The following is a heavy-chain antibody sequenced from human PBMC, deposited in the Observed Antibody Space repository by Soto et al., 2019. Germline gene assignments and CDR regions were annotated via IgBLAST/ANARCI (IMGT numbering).Heavy chain of an antibody. J-gene: IGHJ4*02. V-gene: IGHV3-30*18. CDR3: AKDRQTSWIHLWFPDY. CDR1: GFSFSSYG. D-gene: IGHD5-18*01. CDR2: ISYDGSNK. Sequence: VQLVESGGGVVQPGRSLRLSCAASGFSFSSYGMHWVRQAPGKGLEWVAVISYDGSNKYYVDSVKGRFTISRDNSKNTLFLHMNSLRAEDTAVYYCAKDRQTSWIHLWFPDYWGQGTLVTVSS.